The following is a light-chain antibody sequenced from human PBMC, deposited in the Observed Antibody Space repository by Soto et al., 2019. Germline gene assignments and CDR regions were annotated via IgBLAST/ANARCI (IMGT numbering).Light chain of an antibody. V-gene: IGKV3-15*01. Sequence: EIMLTQSPGTLSLSPGERDTLSCRASQSVSSNLAWYQQKPGQAPRLLIYGASTRATGIPARFSGSGSGTEFTLTISSLQSEDFAVYYCQQRSVWPITFGQGTRLEI. J-gene: IGKJ5*01. CDR3: QQRSVWPIT. CDR2: GAS. CDR1: QSVSSN.